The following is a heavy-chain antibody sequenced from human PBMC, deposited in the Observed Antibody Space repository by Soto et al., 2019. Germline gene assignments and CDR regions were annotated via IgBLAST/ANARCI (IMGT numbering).Heavy chain of an antibody. CDR2: IYPGDSDT. CDR1: GYSFTSYW. Sequence: GESLKISCKGSGYSFTSYWIGWVRQMPGKGLEWMGIIYPGDSDTRYSPSFQGQVTISADKSISTAYLQWSSLKASDTAMYYCASTLGYCSGGSCYGMDVWGQGTTVTVSS. D-gene: IGHD2-15*01. CDR3: ASTLGYCSGGSCYGMDV. J-gene: IGHJ6*02. V-gene: IGHV5-51*01.